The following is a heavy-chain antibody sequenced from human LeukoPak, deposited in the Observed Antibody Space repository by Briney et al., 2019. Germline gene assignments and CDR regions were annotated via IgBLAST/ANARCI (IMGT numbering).Heavy chain of an antibody. CDR2: SSYSGGST. CDR1: GLTFINYG. J-gene: IGHJ3*02. Sequence: PGGSLRLSFAASGLTFINYGIRWAGQAPAMGLKWVSTSSYSGGSTFYADSVRGRFTISRDNAKNSLYLEMNSLRDEDTAVYFCAREYAYASDMWGQGTMVSVS. V-gene: IGHV3-23*01. CDR3: AREYAYASDM.